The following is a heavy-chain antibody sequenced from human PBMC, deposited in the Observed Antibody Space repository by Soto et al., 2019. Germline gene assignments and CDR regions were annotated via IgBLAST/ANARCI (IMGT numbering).Heavy chain of an antibody. V-gene: IGHV1-3*01. CDR1: GYTFTSYA. J-gene: IGHJ4*02. CDR3: ARYYLYGDYGFDY. CDR2: INAGNGNT. Sequence: ASVKVPCKASGYTFTSYAMHWVRQAPGQRLEWMGWINAGNGNTKYSQRFQGRVTITRDTSASTAYMELSSLGSEDTAVYYCARYYLYGDYGFDYWGQGTLVTVSS. D-gene: IGHD4-17*01.